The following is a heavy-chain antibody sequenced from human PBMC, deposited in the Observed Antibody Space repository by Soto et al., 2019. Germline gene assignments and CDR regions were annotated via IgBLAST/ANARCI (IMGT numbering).Heavy chain of an antibody. V-gene: IGHV1-8*01. CDR2: MNPNSGKT. J-gene: IGHJ4*02. CDR1: GYTFTDYD. D-gene: IGHD3-9*01. Sequence: QVQLVQSGAEVKKPGASVKVSCKASGYTFTDYDINWVRQAPGQGLEWVGRMNPNSGKTDYAQRFQGRVTMTRDTSISTAYMELTSLGYEDTAVYYCSTWGRTGLFTGFFWGQGTLVTVSS. CDR3: STWGRTGLFTGFF.